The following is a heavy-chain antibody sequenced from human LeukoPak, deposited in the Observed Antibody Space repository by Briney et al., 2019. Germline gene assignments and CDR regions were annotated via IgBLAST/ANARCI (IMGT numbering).Heavy chain of an antibody. J-gene: IGHJ4*02. CDR3: ARDRYYGSGSYNYFDY. CDR2: INAGKGNT. D-gene: IGHD3-10*01. CDR1: GYTFTKYT. V-gene: IGHV1-3*01. Sequence: ASVKVSCKASGYTFTKYTMHWVRQAPGQRLEWMGWINAGKGNTKYSQNFQGRVTITRDTSASTAYMELSSLRSEDTAVHYCARDRYYGSGSYNYFDYWGQGTLVTVSS.